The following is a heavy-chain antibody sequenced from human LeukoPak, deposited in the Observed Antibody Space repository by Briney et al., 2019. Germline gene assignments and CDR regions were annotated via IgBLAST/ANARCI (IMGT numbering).Heavy chain of an antibody. D-gene: IGHD5-24*01. CDR2: MNPNSGDT. J-gene: IGHJ4*02. Sequence: GASVKVSCKASGYAFTSYDINWVRQATGQGLEWMGWMNPNSGDTGYAQKFQGRVTMTRNTSISTAYMVLSSLRSEDTAVYYCARISNMATTPDSWGQGTLVTVSS. CDR1: GYAFTSYD. CDR3: ARISNMATTPDS. V-gene: IGHV1-8*01.